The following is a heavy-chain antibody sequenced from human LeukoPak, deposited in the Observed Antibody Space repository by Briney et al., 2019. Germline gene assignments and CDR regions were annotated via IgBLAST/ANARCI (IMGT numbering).Heavy chain of an antibody. V-gene: IGHV1-69*13. J-gene: IGHJ6*02. Sequence: SVKVSCKASGGTFSSYAISWVRQAPGQGLEWMGRIIPIFGIANYAQKFQGRVTITADESTSTAYMELSSLRSEDTAVYYCTREGCSSTSCYWGGAYYYYYGMDVWGQGTTVTVSS. CDR2: IIPIFGIA. CDR1: GGTFSSYA. CDR3: TREGCSSTSCYWGGAYYYYYGMDV. D-gene: IGHD2-2*01.